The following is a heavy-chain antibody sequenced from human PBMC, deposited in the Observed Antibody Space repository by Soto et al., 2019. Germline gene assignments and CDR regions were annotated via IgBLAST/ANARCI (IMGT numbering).Heavy chain of an antibody. V-gene: IGHV1-2*04. D-gene: IGHD3-10*01. CDR3: ARDHKRGLLWFGSRTGNWFDP. J-gene: IGHJ5*02. CDR2: INPNSGGT. CDR1: GYSFTGYY. Sequence: ASVKVSFKASGYSFTGYYMHWVRQAPGQGLEWMGWINPNSGGTNYAQKFQGWVTMTRDTSISTAYMELSRLRSDDTAVYYCARDHKRGLLWFGSRTGNWFDPWGQGTLVTVSS.